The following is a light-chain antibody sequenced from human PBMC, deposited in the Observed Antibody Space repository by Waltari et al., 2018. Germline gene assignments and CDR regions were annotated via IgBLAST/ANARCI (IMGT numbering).Light chain of an antibody. CDR3: SSYAGSNNLV. Sequence: QSALTQPPSASGSPGQSVTISCPGTSNDIGGYKYVSWYRQHPGKGPKLLIYEVSKRPSGVPNRFSGSKSGNTASLTVSGLQAEDEADYYCSSYAGSNNLVFGTGTKVTVL. J-gene: IGLJ1*01. CDR1: SNDIGGYKY. CDR2: EVS. V-gene: IGLV2-8*01.